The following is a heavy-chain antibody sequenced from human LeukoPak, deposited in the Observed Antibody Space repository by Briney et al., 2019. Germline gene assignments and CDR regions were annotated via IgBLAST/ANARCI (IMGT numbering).Heavy chain of an antibody. V-gene: IGHV4-39*07. J-gene: IGHJ5*02. Sequence: SETLSLTCTVSGGSISSSSYYWGWIRQPPGKGLEWIGGINHSRTTNYNPSLKSRVTISVDTSKNQFSLKLSSVTAADTAVYYCARDVDATSGWFDPWGQGTLVTVS. D-gene: IGHD2-15*01. CDR2: INHSRTT. CDR3: ARDVDATSGWFDP. CDR1: GGSISSSSYY.